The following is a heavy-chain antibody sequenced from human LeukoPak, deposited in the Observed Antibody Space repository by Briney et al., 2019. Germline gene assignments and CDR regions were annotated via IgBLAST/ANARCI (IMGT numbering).Heavy chain of an antibody. Sequence: GGSLRLSCAASGFTFSSYEMNWVRQAPGKGLEWVLYISSSCSTIYYADSVKSRFTISRDNAKNSLYLQMNSLRAEDTAVYYCARDPSTLRYFDWSTITLPNDAFDIWGQGTMVTVSS. CDR1: GFTFSSYE. J-gene: IGHJ3*02. CDR3: ARDPSTLRYFDWSTITLPNDAFDI. D-gene: IGHD3-9*01. CDR2: ISSSCSTI. V-gene: IGHV3-48*03.